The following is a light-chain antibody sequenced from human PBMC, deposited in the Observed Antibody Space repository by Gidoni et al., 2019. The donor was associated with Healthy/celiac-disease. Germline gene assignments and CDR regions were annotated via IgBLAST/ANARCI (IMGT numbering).Light chain of an antibody. CDR3: QQSYSTPLFT. J-gene: IGKJ3*01. Sequence: QLTKSPSSLPASVGDRATITCRASQSISSYLIWYQQKPGKAPKLLIYAASSLQSGVPSRFSGSGSETDFTLTISSLQPEDFATYYCQQSYSTPLFTFXPXTKVDIK. V-gene: IGKV1-39*01. CDR2: AAS. CDR1: QSISSY.